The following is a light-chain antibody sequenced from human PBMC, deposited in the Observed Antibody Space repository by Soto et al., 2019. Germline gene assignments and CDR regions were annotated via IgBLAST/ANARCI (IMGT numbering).Light chain of an antibody. CDR2: AAS. CDR3: LQHNSYPRT. Sequence: DIQMTQSPSSLSASVGDRVTITCRASQGNRNDLGWNQKKPGKAPKHLIYAASSLQSGITSRLSGSGSGTEFTLTFSSRQPEDFATYYCLQHNSYPRTFGQGTKVDIK. CDR1: QGNRND. V-gene: IGKV1-17*01. J-gene: IGKJ1*01.